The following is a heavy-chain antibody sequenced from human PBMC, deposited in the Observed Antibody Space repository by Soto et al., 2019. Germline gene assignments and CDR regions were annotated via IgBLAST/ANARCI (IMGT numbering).Heavy chain of an antibody. CDR2: IYYSGST. CDR1: GGSISSSSYY. D-gene: IGHD5-12*01. J-gene: IGHJ4*02. Sequence: QLQLQESGPGLVKPSETLSLTCTVSGGSISSSSYYWGWIRQPPGKGLEWIGSIYYSGSTYYNPSLKSRVTISVDTSKNQFSLKLSSVTAADTAVYYCARRRWLRDHPYYFDYWGQGTLVTVSS. V-gene: IGHV4-39*01. CDR3: ARRRWLRDHPYYFDY.